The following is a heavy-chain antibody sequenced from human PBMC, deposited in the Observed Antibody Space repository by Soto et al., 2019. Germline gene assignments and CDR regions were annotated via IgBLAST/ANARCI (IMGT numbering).Heavy chain of an antibody. Sequence: QVQLQESGPGLVKPSQTLSLTCTVSGGSISSGGYYWIWIRQHPGKGLEWIGYIYYSGSTYYNPSLKGRVTISVDTSKNQFYLKLSSVTAADTAVYYCASKIPGGYYYYGMDVWGQGTTVTVSS. V-gene: IGHV4-31*03. CDR1: GGSISSGGYY. J-gene: IGHJ6*02. CDR2: IYYSGST. D-gene: IGHD2-2*02. CDR3: ASKIPGGYYYYGMDV.